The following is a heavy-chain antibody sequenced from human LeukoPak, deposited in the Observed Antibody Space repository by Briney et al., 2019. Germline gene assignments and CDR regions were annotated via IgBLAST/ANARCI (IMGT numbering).Heavy chain of an antibody. CDR2: INTNTGNP. Sequence: ASVKVSCKASGYTFSTYAMNWVRQAPGQGLEWMGWINTNTGNPTYAQGFIGRFVFSLDTSVSTAYLQISSLKAEDTAVYYCARDGGSWPFDQWGQGTLVTVSS. V-gene: IGHV7-4-1*02. J-gene: IGHJ4*02. CDR3: ARDGGSWPFDQ. CDR1: GYTFSTYA. D-gene: IGHD6-13*01.